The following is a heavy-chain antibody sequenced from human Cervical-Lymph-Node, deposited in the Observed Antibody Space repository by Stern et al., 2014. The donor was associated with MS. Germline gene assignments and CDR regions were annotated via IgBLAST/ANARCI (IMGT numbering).Heavy chain of an antibody. CDR3: AREATRIIVGIDY. Sequence: VQLVESGAKMKKPGASVKVSCKASGYDFTGFFIHWVRQVPGQGLEWMGRLNPNSDDPTYAQNFQDRVTLTRDTSIRTAYLELSRLTSADTAVYYCAREATRIIVGIDYWGQGTQVTVSS. J-gene: IGHJ4*02. CDR1: GYDFTGFF. V-gene: IGHV1-2*06. D-gene: IGHD2/OR15-2a*01. CDR2: LNPNSDDP.